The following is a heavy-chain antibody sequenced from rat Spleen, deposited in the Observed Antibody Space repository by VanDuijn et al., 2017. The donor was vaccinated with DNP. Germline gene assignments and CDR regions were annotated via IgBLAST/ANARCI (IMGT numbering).Heavy chain of an antibody. CDR3: TTRGVGARYYWHFDF. CDR1: GFSLTSYT. J-gene: IGHJ1*01. V-gene: IGHV5S10*01. Sequence: VQLKESGPGLVQPSQTLSLTCTVSGFSLTSYTVSWVCQTPKKGLEWVATSVYNGDRAFYRDSVKGRFTVSRDEAKNILYLQMDSLRSEDTATYYCTTRGVGARYYWHFDFWGPGTMVTVSS. D-gene: IGHD1-1*01. CDR2: SVYNGDRA.